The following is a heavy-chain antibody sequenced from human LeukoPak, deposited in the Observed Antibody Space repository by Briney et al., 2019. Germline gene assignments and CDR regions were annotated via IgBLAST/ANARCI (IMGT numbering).Heavy chain of an antibody. CDR1: GGSISSYY. J-gene: IGHJ3*02. Sequence: PSETLSLTCTVSGGSISSYYWSWVRPRPGKGLGWIGYIYYSGSTNYNPSLKSRVTISVDTSKNQFSLKLSYVTAADTAVYYCARDSYASGIAVAGTRGAFDIWGQGTMVTVSS. CDR3: ARDSYASGIAVAGTRGAFDI. CDR2: IYYSGST. V-gene: IGHV4-59*01. D-gene: IGHD6-19*01.